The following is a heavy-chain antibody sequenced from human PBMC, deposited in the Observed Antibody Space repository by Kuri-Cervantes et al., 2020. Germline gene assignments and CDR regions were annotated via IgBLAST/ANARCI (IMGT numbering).Heavy chain of an antibody. V-gene: IGHV1-18*04. CDR2: ISAYNGNT. CDR1: GYTLTGYY. CDR3: ARDWDFWSGYGFDP. J-gene: IGHJ5*02. Sequence: ASVKVSCKASGYTLTGYYIHWVRQAPGQGLEWMGWISAYNGNTNYAQKLQGRVTMTTDTSTSTAYMELRSLRSDDTAVYYCARDWDFWSGYGFDPWGQGTLVTVSS. D-gene: IGHD3-3*01.